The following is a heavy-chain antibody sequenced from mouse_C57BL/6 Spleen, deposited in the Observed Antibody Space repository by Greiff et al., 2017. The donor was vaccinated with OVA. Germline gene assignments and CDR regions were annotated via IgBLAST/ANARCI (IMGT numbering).Heavy chain of an antibody. Sequence: VQLQQPGAELVMPGASVKLSCKASGYTFTSYWMHWVKQRPGQGLEWIGEIDPSDSYTNYNQKFKGKSTLTVDKSSSTAYMQRSSLTSEDSAVYYCARGNYDYDGAWFAYWGQGTLVTVSA. CDR3: ARGNYDYDGAWFAY. J-gene: IGHJ3*01. D-gene: IGHD2-4*01. V-gene: IGHV1-69*01. CDR2: IDPSDSYT. CDR1: GYTFTSYW.